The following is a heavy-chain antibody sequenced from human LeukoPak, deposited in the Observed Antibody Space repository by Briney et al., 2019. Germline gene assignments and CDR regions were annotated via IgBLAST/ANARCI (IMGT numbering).Heavy chain of an antibody. J-gene: IGHJ4*02. CDR1: GFTFSSYA. Sequence: GGSLRLSCAASGFTFSSYAMSWVRQAPGKGLEWVSAISSSSSYIYYADSVKGRFTISRDNAKNSLYLQMNSLRAEDAAVYYCARVRAGYFDYWGQGTLVTVSS. D-gene: IGHD3-10*01. V-gene: IGHV3-21*01. CDR3: ARVRAGYFDY. CDR2: ISSSSSYI.